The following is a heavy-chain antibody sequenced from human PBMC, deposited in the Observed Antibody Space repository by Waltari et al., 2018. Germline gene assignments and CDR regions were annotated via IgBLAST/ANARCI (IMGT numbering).Heavy chain of an antibody. J-gene: IGHJ6*02. D-gene: IGHD6-25*01. CDR2: INSDGSAT. CDR3: ASAALSYYTMDV. V-gene: IGHV3-74*01. CDR1: GFNFNKHL. Sequence: EEQLVESGGGLVQPGESLRLSCAASGFNFNKHLMHWVRQAPGKGLVWVSRINSDGSATTYADSVKGRFTISRDNPKKFLHLEMNNLRLEDTAHYYCASAALSYYTMDVWGRGTTVSVSS.